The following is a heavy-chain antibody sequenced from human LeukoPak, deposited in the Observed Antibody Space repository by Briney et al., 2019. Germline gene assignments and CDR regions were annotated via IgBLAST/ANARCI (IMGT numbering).Heavy chain of an antibody. V-gene: IGHV3-7*01. CDR3: ARVSSSGWDYYYYYYMDV. CDR1: GFIFTSYW. D-gene: IGHD6-19*01. J-gene: IGHJ6*03. CDR2: IKQDGSEK. Sequence: PGGSPRLSCAASGFIFTSYWMSWVRQAPGKGLEWVANIKQDGSEKYYVDSVKGRFTISRDNAKNSLYLQMNSLRADDTAVYYCARVSSSGWDYYYYYYMDVWGKGTTVTVSS.